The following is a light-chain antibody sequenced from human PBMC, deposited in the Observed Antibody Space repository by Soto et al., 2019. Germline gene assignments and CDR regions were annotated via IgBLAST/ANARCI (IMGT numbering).Light chain of an antibody. V-gene: IGKV1-5*03. CDR1: QSINNW. J-gene: IGKJ1*01. CDR3: QQYHSYPWT. Sequence: DIQMTQSPSTLSASVGDRVAITCRASQSINNWLAWYQQKPGKAPKLLIYKASSLEYEVPSRFSGSGSGTEFTRSISSLQSDDFATYYCQQYHSYPWTVGQGTKVDIK. CDR2: KAS.